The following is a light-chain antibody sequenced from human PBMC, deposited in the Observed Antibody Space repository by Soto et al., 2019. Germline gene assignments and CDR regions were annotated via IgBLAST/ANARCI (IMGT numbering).Light chain of an antibody. Sequence: EIVLTQSPGTLSLSPGEGATLSCRASQSVSSTYLAWYQQKSGQAPRLLIYDASSRAAGIPDRFSGSESGTDFTLTISRLGPEDSAVYYCQQYGSLSPTTFGQGTRLEIK. CDR2: DAS. V-gene: IGKV3-20*01. J-gene: IGKJ5*01. CDR3: QQYGSLSPTT. CDR1: QSVSSTY.